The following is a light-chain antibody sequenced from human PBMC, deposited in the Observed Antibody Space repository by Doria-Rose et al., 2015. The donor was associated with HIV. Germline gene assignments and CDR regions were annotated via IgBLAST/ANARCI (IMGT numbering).Light chain of an antibody. J-gene: IGKJ2*01. CDR3: QQYGSSPPDT. Sequence: EIVLTQSPGTLSLSPGERATLSCRASQIISSTYLAWYQQKPGQAPRLLIYGASSRATGIPDRFSGSGSGTDFTLTISRLEPEDFAVYYCQQYGSSPPDTFGQGTELEIK. CDR1: QIISSTY. CDR2: GAS. V-gene: IGKV3-20*01.